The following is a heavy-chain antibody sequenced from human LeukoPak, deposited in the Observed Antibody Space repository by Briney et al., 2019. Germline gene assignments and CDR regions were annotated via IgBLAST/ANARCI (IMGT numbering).Heavy chain of an antibody. CDR1: CYSISSNNW. CDR3: ARNQAVAANRGASDV. J-gene: IGHJ3*01. V-gene: IGHV4-28*01. Sequence: TSETLSLTRAVPCYSISSNNWWAWVRQPPGKGLEWIGDIYYNGNTYYNPYNPSLTSRVTMSVDTSKNQFSLKLDSVTEIDTAMYYCARNQAVAANRGASDVWGQGTMVTVSS. D-gene: IGHD6-19*01. CDR2: IYYNGNT.